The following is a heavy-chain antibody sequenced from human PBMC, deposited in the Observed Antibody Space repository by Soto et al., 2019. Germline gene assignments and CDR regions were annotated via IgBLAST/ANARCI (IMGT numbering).Heavy chain of an antibody. D-gene: IGHD4-4*01. CDR2: MNPNSGNT. V-gene: IGHV1-8*01. J-gene: IGHJ6*02. CDR3: ARARVIAGRGNMDV. Sequence: QVQLVQSGAEVKKPGASVKVSCKASGYTFTSYDINWVRQATGQGLEWMGWMNPNSGNTGSAQKFQGIDTMTKNTSISTAYMELSSLRSEDTAVYYCARARVIAGRGNMDVWGQETTVTVSS. CDR1: GYTFTSYD.